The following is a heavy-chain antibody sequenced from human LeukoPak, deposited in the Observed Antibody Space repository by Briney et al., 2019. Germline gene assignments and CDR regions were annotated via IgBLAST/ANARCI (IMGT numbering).Heavy chain of an antibody. Sequence: PGGSLRLSCAASGNYWMHWVRQAPGKGLVWVSHINSDGSWTSYADSVKGRFTISKDNAKNTVYLQMNSLRAEDTAVYYCARYQEYSSSSSSFDYWGQGTLVTVSS. CDR1: GNYW. J-gene: IGHJ4*02. V-gene: IGHV3-74*01. CDR3: ARYQEYSSSSSSFDY. CDR2: INSDGSWT. D-gene: IGHD6-6*01.